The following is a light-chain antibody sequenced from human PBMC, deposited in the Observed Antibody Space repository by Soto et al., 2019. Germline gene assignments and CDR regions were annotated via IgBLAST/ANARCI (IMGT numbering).Light chain of an antibody. Sequence: DIQLTQSPSFLSASVGDRVTITSRASQGINNYLAWYQQKPGKAPNLLIYAAYTLQNGVPSRFSGSGSGTELTLTISNLQPEDFATYHCQQLKSYPITFGPGTKVD. CDR2: AAY. CDR3: QQLKSYPIT. J-gene: IGKJ3*01. CDR1: QGINNY. V-gene: IGKV1-9*01.